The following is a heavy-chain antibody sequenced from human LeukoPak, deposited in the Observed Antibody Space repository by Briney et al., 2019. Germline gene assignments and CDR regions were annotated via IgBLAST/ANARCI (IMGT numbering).Heavy chain of an antibody. CDR1: GGSISSGDYY. CDR3: ARVGRHDYGDSGFDY. J-gene: IGHJ4*02. D-gene: IGHD4-17*01. Sequence: SETLSLTCTVSGGSISSGDYYWRWIRQPPGKGLEWIGYIYYSGSTYYNPSLKSRVTISVDTSKNQFSLKLSSVTAADTAVYYCARVGRHDYGDSGFDYWGQGTLVTVSS. CDR2: IYYSGST. V-gene: IGHV4-30-4*01.